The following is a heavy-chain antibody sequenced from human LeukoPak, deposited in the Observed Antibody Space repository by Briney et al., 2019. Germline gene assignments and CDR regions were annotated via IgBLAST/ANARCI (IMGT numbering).Heavy chain of an antibody. CDR2: IKQDGSEK. Sequence: GGSLRLSCAASGFTFSDYYMSWIRQAPGKGLEWVANIKQDGSEKYYVDSVKGRFTISRDNAKNSLYLQMNSLRAEDTAVYYCARRYCSGGSCYSQFDYWGQGTLVTVSS. J-gene: IGHJ4*02. CDR3: ARRYCSGGSCYSQFDY. D-gene: IGHD2-15*01. V-gene: IGHV3-7*01. CDR1: GFTFSDYY.